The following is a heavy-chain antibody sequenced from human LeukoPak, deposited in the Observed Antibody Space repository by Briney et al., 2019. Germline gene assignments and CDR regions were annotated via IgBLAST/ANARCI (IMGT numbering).Heavy chain of an antibody. J-gene: IGHJ1*01. CDR2: ISAYNGDT. D-gene: IGHD3-22*01. CDR1: GYPFTSYG. Sequence: ASVKVSCKASGYPFTSYGINWVRQAPGQGLEWMGWISAYNGDTNYAQKLQGRVTMTTDASTSTAYMELRNLRSDDTAVYYCARVGRSFYDGSAYHPPSHEYFQHWGQGTLVTVSS. CDR3: ARVGRSFYDGSAYHPPSHEYFQH. V-gene: IGHV1-18*01.